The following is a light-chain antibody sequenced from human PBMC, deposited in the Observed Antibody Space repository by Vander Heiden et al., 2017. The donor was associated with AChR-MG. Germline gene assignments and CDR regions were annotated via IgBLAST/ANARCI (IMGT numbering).Light chain of an antibody. CDR3: AAWDDSLNGPV. V-gene: IGLV1-44*01. J-gene: IGLJ2*01. CDR2: SND. CDR1: RSNIGSNT. Sequence: QSVLTQPPSASGTPGQRVTISCSGSRSNIGSNTVNWYQQLPGTAPKLLIYSNDQRPSGVPDRFSGSKSGTSASLAISGLQSDDEADYYCAAWDDSLNGPVCGGGTKLTVL.